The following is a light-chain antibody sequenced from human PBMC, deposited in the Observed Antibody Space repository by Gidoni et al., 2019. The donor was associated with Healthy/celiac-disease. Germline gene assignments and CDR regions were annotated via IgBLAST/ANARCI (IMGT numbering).Light chain of an antibody. Sequence: EIVMTQSPATLSVSPGERATLTCRASQSVSSNLAWYQQKPGHAPRLLIYGASTRATGIPARFSGSGSGIEFTRTISSLQSEDFAVYYCQQYNNWPYTFGQGTKLEIK. CDR2: GAS. V-gene: IGKV3-15*01. CDR3: QQYNNWPYT. CDR1: QSVSSN. J-gene: IGKJ2*01.